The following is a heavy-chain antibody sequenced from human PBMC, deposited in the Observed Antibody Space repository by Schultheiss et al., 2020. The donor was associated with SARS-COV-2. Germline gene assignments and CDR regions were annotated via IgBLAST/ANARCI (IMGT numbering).Heavy chain of an antibody. V-gene: IGHV3-53*04. J-gene: IGHJ3*02. CDR2: IYSGGST. D-gene: IGHD2-2*01. CDR3: ATAAIVVPAAMGAFDI. CDR1: GFTFDHYA. Sequence: GESLKISCGASGFTFDHYAMRWVRQAPGKGLEWVSVIYSGGSTYYADSVKGRFTISRHNSRNTLYLQMNGLRAEDTAVYYCATAAIVVPAAMGAFDIWGQGTMVTVSS.